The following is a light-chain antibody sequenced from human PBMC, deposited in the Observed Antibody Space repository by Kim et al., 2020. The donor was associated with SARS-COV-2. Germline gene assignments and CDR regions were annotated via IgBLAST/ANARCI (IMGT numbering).Light chain of an antibody. CDR2: DAS. CDR3: QQRSNWLLYT. V-gene: IGKV3-11*01. CDR1: QSVSSY. Sequence: LSPRERTTRSCRASQSVSSYLAWYQQKPGQAPRLLIYDASNRATGIPARFSGSGSGTDFTLTISSLEPEDFAVYYCQQRSNWLLYTFGQGTKLEI. J-gene: IGKJ2*01.